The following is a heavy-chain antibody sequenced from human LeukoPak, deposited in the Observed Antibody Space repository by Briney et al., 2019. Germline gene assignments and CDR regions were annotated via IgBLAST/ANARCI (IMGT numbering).Heavy chain of an antibody. Sequence: ASVKVSCKASGYTFTNNAMHWVRQAPGQRLEWMGWINGGKDNTRHSQKFQGRLTFTRDTSARTAYMELSSLRSEDTAVYYCATGRPGVSIPYYFDYWGQGTLPPVPS. J-gene: IGHJ4*02. D-gene: IGHD5/OR15-5a*01. V-gene: IGHV1-3*01. CDR1: GYTFTNNA. CDR2: INGGKDNT. CDR3: ATGRPGVSIPYYFDY.